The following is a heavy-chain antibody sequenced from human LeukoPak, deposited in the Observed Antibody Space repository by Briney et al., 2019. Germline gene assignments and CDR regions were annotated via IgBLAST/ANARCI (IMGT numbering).Heavy chain of an antibody. Sequence: ASVKVSCKCSGHTFTCYGFSWVGQAPGQGLEWVGWICAYNGNTRYAQKLQGRVNVTTNTSTSTAYMELRSLKSDDTAVYYCARDQIPRFLELWDAFDMGGQRTMVTVLS. J-gene: IGHJ3*02. CDR1: GHTFTCYG. CDR2: ICAYNGNT. V-gene: IGHV1-18*01. D-gene: IGHD3-3*01. CDR3: ARDQIPRFLELWDAFDM.